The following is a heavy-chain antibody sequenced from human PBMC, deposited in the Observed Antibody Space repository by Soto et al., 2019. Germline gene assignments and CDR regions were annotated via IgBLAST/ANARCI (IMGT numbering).Heavy chain of an antibody. CDR3: ARDLSGDYGALDT. Sequence: GGSLRLSCAPSGFSFSSYGMHWARQAPGKGLEWVAVIWYDGSNQVYADSVKGRFTISRDNSKNTLYLQMNSLRAEDTAVYYCARDLSGDYGALDTWGQGTMVTVSS. CDR2: IWYDGSNQ. CDR1: GFSFSSYG. D-gene: IGHD4-17*01. V-gene: IGHV3-33*01. J-gene: IGHJ3*02.